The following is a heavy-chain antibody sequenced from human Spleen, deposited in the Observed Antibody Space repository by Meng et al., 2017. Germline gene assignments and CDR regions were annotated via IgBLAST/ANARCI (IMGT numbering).Heavy chain of an antibody. CDR1: GFTFSISL. V-gene: IGHV3-52*01. CDR3: AKDRRGRMEPRDY. J-gene: IGHJ4*02. D-gene: IGHD1-1*01. CDR2: IKCDGSEK. Sequence: SLKISCAASGFTFSISLIDWVCQAPEKGLEWVADIKCDGSEKYYVDSVKGRLTISRDNSKNTLYLQMNSLRVEDTAVYYCAKDRRGRMEPRDYWGQGTLVTVSS.